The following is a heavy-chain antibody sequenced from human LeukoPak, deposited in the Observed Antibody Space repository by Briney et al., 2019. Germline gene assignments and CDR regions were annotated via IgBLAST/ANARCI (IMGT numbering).Heavy chain of an antibody. CDR1: GGSISSHY. Sequence: SETLSLTCTVSGGSISSHYWSWIRQPPGKGLEWIGYIYYSGSTDYNPSLKSRVTISVDTSKNQFSLKLSSVTAADTAVYYCARGLGEGQQLVPHYYYYMDVWGKGTTVTVSS. CDR3: ARGLGEGQQLVPHYYYYMDV. D-gene: IGHD6-13*01. CDR2: IYYSGST. V-gene: IGHV4-59*11. J-gene: IGHJ6*03.